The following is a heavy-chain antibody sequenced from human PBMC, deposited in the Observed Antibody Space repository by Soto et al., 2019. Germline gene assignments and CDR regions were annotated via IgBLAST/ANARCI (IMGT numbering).Heavy chain of an antibody. V-gene: IGHV4-31*03. CDR3: ASGHDAYKVRY. CDR2: IYYTGNT. Sequence: QVQLQESGPGLVKPSQTLSLTCTVSGGSISSGGTGSYWTWIRQLPGKGLEWIGYIYYTGNTYYNPSLKSRPTISIDTCENQFSLKLTSVTAADTAVYFCASGHDAYKVRYWGQGTLVTVSS. CDR1: GGSISSGGTGSY. J-gene: IGHJ4*02. D-gene: IGHD1-1*01.